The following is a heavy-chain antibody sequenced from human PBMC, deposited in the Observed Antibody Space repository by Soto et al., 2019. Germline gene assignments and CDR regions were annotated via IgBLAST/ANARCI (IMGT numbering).Heavy chain of an antibody. J-gene: IGHJ6*02. V-gene: IGHV1-69*01. CDR3: ARDRKLLTYYYYGMDV. CDR2: IIPIFGTA. CDR1: GGTFSSYA. Sequence: QAQLVQSGAEVKKPGSSVKVSCKASGGTFSSYAISWVRQAPGQGLEWMGGIIPIFGTANYAQKFQGRVTITADESTSTADMELSSLRSEDTAVYYCARDRKLLTYYYYGMDVWGQGTTVTVSS. D-gene: IGHD3-10*01.